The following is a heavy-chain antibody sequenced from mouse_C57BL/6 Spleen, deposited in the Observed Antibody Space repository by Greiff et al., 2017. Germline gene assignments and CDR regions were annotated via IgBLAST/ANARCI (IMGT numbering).Heavy chain of an antibody. D-gene: IGHD2-5*01. CDR1: GYTFTDYY. CDR3: ARDYSNFLYAMDY. CDR2: IYPGSGNT. Sequence: QVQLQQSGAELVRPGASVKLTCKASGYTFTDYYINWVKQRPGQGLEWIARIYPGSGNTYYNEKFKGKATLTAEKSSSTAYMQLSSLTSEDSAVYFCARDYSNFLYAMDYWGQGTSVTVSS. V-gene: IGHV1-76*01. J-gene: IGHJ4*01.